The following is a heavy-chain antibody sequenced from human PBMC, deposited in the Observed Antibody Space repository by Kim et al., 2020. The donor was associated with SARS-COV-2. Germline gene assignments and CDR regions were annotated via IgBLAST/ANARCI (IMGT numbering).Heavy chain of an antibody. Sequence: GGSLRLSCAASGFTFSSYGMHWVRQAPGKGLEWVAVIWYDGSNKYYADSVKGRFTISRDNSKNTLYLQMNSLRAEDTAVYYCAREGVAATPHYYYGMDVWGQGTTVTVSS. CDR3: AREGVAATPHYYYGMDV. D-gene: IGHD2-15*01. CDR2: IWYDGSNK. CDR1: GFTFSSYG. J-gene: IGHJ6*02. V-gene: IGHV3-33*01.